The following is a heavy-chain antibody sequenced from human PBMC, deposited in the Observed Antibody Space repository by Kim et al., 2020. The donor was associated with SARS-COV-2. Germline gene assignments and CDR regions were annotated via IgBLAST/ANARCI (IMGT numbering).Heavy chain of an antibody. J-gene: IGHJ4*02. CDR3: ARQTLSYYDSSGLAQDY. V-gene: IGHV4-39*01. Sequence: SETLSLTCTVSGGSISSSSYYWGWIRQPPGKGLEWIGSIYYSGSTYYNPSLKSRVTISVDTSKNQFSLKLSSVTAADTAVYYCARQTLSYYDSSGLAQDYWGQGTLVTVSS. D-gene: IGHD3-22*01. CDR1: GGSISSSSYY. CDR2: IYYSGST.